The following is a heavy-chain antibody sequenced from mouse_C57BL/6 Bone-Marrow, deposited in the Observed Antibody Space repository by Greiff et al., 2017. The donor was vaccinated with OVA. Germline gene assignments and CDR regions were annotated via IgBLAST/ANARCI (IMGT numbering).Heavy chain of an antibody. CDR2: ISSGGDYI. CDR1: GFTFSSYA. CDR3: TRGTVYFDY. V-gene: IGHV5-9-1*02. D-gene: IGHD4-1*01. J-gene: IGHJ2*01. Sequence: EVQVVESGEGLVKPGGSLKLSCAASGFTFSSYAMSWVRQTPEKRLEWVAYISSGGDYIYYADTVKGRFTISRDNARNTLYLQMSSMKSEDTDMYYCTRGTVYFDYWGQGTTLTVSS.